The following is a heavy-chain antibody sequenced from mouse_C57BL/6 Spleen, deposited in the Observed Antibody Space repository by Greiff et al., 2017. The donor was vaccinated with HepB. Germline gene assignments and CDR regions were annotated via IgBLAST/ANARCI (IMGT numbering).Heavy chain of an antibody. V-gene: IGHV1-69*02. CDR3: ARDGNYEFAY. J-gene: IGHJ3*01. Sequence: VQLQQPGAELVKPGASVKLSCKASGYTFTSYWMHWVKQRPGQGLEWIGVIDPSDSYTNYNQKFKGKATLTVDTSSSTAYMQLSSLTSEDSAVYYCARDGNYEFAYWGQGTLVTVSA. D-gene: IGHD2-1*01. CDR1: GYTFTSYW. CDR2: IDPSDSYT.